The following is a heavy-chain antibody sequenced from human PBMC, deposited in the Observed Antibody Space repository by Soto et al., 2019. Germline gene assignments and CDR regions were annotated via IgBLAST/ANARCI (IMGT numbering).Heavy chain of an antibody. J-gene: IGHJ4*02. V-gene: IGHV4-59*01. D-gene: IGHD3-22*01. Sequence: QVQLQESGPGLVKPSETLSLTCTVSGGSISSYYWSWIRQPPGKGLEWIGYIYYSGSTNYNPSLKSRVTISVDPSKNQFSLKLSSVTAADTAVYYCARASYDSSGYYAGGVDYWGQGTLVTVSS. CDR1: GGSISSYY. CDR2: IYYSGST. CDR3: ARASYDSSGYYAGGVDY.